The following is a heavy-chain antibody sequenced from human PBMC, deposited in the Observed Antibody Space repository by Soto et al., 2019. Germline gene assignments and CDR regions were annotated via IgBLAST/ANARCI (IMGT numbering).Heavy chain of an antibody. Sequence: GGSLRLSCAASGFTFSSYAMSWVRQAPGKGLEWVSAISGSGGSTYYADSVKGRFTISRDNPKNTLYLQMNSLRAEDTAVYYCAKADYYDSSGYLDYWGQGTLVTVSS. CDR3: AKADYYDSSGYLDY. CDR2: ISGSGGST. CDR1: GFTFSSYA. J-gene: IGHJ4*02. D-gene: IGHD3-22*01. V-gene: IGHV3-23*01.